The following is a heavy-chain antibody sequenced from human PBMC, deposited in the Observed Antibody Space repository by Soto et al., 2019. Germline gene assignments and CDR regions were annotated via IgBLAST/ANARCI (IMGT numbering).Heavy chain of an antibody. CDR3: AIKHLGAAHYYSIHAKDV. D-gene: IGHD3-10*01. V-gene: IGHV3-23*01. Sequence: GGYLRLSCAAAGFTLNGYDMRWVRQATGKALELVSAIIGSGASTYYTDSVKGLFTSSRDNAMNTLYLLMNSMRGEDTAVYYCAIKHLGAAHYYSIHAKDVWSEWTKVTAPQ. CDR1: GFTLNGYD. CDR2: IIGSGAST. J-gene: IGHJ6*04.